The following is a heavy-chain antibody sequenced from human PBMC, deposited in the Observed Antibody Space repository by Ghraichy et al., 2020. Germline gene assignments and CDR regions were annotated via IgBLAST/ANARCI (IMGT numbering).Heavy chain of an antibody. J-gene: IGHJ4*02. CDR3: ARVWEGIAEC. V-gene: IGHV4-59*01. D-gene: IGHD6-13*01. Sequence: SETLSLTCTVSGGSISSYYWSWIRQPPGKGLEWIGYIYYSGSTNYNPSLKSRVTISVDTSKNQFSLKLSSVTAADTAVYYCARVWEGIAECWGQGTLVTVSS. CDR1: GGSISSYY. CDR2: IYYSGST.